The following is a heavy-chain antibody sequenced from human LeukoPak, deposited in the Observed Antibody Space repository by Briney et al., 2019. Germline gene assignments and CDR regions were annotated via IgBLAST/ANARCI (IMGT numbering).Heavy chain of an antibody. CDR2: VYYSGST. CDR3: ARQGLRELPTFDS. D-gene: IGHD1-26*01. Sequence: PSETLSLTCTVSGGSISSGSYYWGYIRQPPQKGLESIGSVYYSGSTYYNPSLKSRVTIYVDTSKNQFSLKLSSVTAADTAVYYCARQGLRELPTFDSWGQTTLVSVAS. CDR1: GGSISSGSYY. V-gene: IGHV4-39*01. J-gene: IGHJ4*02.